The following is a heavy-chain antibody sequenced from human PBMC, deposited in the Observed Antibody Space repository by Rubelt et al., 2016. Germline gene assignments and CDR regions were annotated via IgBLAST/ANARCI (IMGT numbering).Heavy chain of an antibody. D-gene: IGHD3-22*01. CDR1: GGSFSSNY. CDR3: ARDRRGMVVIMD. CDR2: IIHSGST. Sequence: QVQLQQWGAGLLKPSETLSLSCGIYGGSFSSNYWNWIRQSPGKGLEWIGEIIHSGSTNYNPSLESRISISIDSSKNQFSLKLTSVTAADTAVYYCARDRRGMVVIMDWGQGTLVTVSS. V-gene: IGHV4-34*12. J-gene: IGHJ4*02.